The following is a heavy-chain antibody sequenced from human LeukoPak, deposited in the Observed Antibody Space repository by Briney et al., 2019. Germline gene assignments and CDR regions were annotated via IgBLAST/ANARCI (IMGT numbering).Heavy chain of an antibody. V-gene: IGHV1-2*02. CDR3: ATDSGSYYGLIDY. CDR1: GYTFTGYY. CDR2: INPNSGGT. J-gene: IGHJ4*02. D-gene: IGHD1-26*01. Sequence: TSVTVSCKASGYTFTGYYMHWVRQAPGQGLEWMGWINPNSGGTNYAQKFQGRVTMTRDTSISTAYMELSRLRSDDTAVYYCATDSGSYYGLIDYWGQGTLVTVSS.